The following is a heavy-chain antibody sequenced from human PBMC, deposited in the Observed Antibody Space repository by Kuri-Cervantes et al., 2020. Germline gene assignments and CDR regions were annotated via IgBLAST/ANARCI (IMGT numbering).Heavy chain of an antibody. Sequence: GSLRLSCAASGFIFGTYWMNWVRQAPGKGLVWVSRSNSDGTSTTYADSVKGRFTISRDNAKNTLYLQMHSLRAEDTAVYYCTRDYCRSTSCTGFDYWGQGTLVTVSS. J-gene: IGHJ4*02. CDR1: GFIFGTYW. D-gene: IGHD2-2*01. V-gene: IGHV3-74*01. CDR2: SNSDGTST. CDR3: TRDYCRSTSCTGFDY.